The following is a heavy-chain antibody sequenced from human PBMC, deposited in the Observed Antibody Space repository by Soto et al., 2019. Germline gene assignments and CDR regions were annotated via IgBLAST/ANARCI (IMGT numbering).Heavy chain of an antibody. CDR2: IYYNGAT. D-gene: IGHD4-4*01. J-gene: IGHJ5*02. CDR3: ARHLSMTTGRWFDP. Sequence: SQTLSLTCTVSGGSINNFYWSWIRQPPGKGLEWIGYIYYNGATKSHPSLESRASISVDRSKNQFSLKLTSVTAADTAMYFCARHLSMTTGRWFDPWGQGTLVTVSS. V-gene: IGHV4-59*01. CDR1: GGSINNFY.